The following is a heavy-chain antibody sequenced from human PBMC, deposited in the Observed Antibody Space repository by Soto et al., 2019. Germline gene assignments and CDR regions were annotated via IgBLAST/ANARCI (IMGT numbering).Heavy chain of an antibody. Sequence: PGGSLRLSCVASGFTFSRHGMDWVRQAPGKGLEWVAVISYDGRTKKYADSVKGRFTISRDNSKETLYLEMNNLRAEDTAVYYCAKSEELGAFMDYYNGLDVWGLGTTVTVSS. CDR1: GFTFSRHG. V-gene: IGHV3-30*18. CDR2: ISYDGRTK. D-gene: IGHD7-27*01. CDR3: AKSEELGAFMDYYNGLDV. J-gene: IGHJ6*02.